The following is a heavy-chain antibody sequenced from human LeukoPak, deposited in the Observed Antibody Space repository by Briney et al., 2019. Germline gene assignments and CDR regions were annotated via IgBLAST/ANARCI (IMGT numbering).Heavy chain of an antibody. D-gene: IGHD2-15*01. CDR2: IYYSGST. V-gene: IGHV4-59*01. Sequence: KPSETLSLTCTVSGGSISSYYWSWIRQPPGKGLEWIGYIYYSGSTNHNPSLKSRVTISVDTSKNQFSLKLSSVTAADTAVYYCARGYCSGGSCPQGYYYGMDVWGQGTTVTVSS. CDR1: GGSISSYY. J-gene: IGHJ6*02. CDR3: ARGYCSGGSCPQGYYYGMDV.